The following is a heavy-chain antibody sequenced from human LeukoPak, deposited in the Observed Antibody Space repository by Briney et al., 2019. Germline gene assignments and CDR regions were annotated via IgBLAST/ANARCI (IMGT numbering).Heavy chain of an antibody. Sequence: GGSLRLSCAAAGFTFSSYGMHWVRQAPGKGLEGVAFIRYDGSNKYYADSVKGRFTISRENSKNTLYLQMNSLRDEATAVYYCAKGAAAAGIPWGQGTLVTVSS. CDR2: IRYDGSNK. D-gene: IGHD6-13*01. CDR3: AKGAAAAGIP. CDR1: GFTFSSYG. J-gene: IGHJ5*02. V-gene: IGHV3-30*02.